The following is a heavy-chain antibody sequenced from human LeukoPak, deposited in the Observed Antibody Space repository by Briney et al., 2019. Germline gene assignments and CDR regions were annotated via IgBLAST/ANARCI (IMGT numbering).Heavy chain of an antibody. CDR3: ARILDYDNSGNPDTIDI. V-gene: IGHV4-59*01. J-gene: IGHJ3*02. CDR1: SGSIRPNY. CDR2: MYYTGRT. D-gene: IGHD3-22*01. Sequence: SETLPLTCSVSSGSIRPNYWSWIRQPPGKGLEWIGYMYYTGRTNYNPSLQSRLTISLDTSNNHFSLQLSSVTAADTAVYYCARILDYDNSGNPDTIDIWGQGTMVTVSS.